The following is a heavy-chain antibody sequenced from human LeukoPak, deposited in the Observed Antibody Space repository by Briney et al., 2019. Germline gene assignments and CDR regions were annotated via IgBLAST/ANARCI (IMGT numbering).Heavy chain of an antibody. D-gene: IGHD6-19*01. V-gene: IGHV3-9*01. CDR1: GFTFDDYA. CDR3: AKDKTGGWSSGWYFDY. CDR2: ISWNSGSI. Sequence: PGGSLRLSCAASGFTFDDYAMHWVRQAPGKGLEWVSGISWNSGSIGYADSVKGRFTISRDNAKNSLYLQMNSLRAEDTALYYCAKDKTGGWSSGWYFDYWGQGTLVTVSS. J-gene: IGHJ4*02.